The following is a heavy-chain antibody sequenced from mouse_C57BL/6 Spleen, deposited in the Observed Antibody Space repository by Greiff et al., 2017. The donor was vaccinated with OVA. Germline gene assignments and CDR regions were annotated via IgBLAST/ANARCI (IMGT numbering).Heavy chain of an antibody. CDR1: GYAFTDDY. J-gene: IGHJ1*01. D-gene: IGHD1-1*01. V-gene: IGHV1-54*01. CDR3: ARLEHITTVGGSFDD. CDR2: IDPGSGGT. Sequence: VQLQQSGAELVRPGASVKLSCKASGYAFTDDYIHWVKQRPGQGLEWIGGIDPGSGGTKYNEKFKGKATLTADKSSSTAYMQLSSLTYESSAVYYCARLEHITTVGGSFDDWGQGTTVTVSS.